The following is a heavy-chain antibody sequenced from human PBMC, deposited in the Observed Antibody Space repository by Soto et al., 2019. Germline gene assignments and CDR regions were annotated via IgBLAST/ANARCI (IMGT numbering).Heavy chain of an antibody. CDR3: VHMKLGAGWFDP. J-gene: IGHJ5*02. CDR1: GFSLITSEVG. CDR2: IYWDDDK. Sequence: QITLKESGPTVVTPTQPLTLTCTFSGFSLITSEVGVGWIRQPPGKALEWLAVIYWDDDKRYRPSLRSRLTITKATSKNQVVLTMTNMDPVDTATYCCVHMKLGAGWFDPWGQGTLVAVSS. V-gene: IGHV2-5*02. D-gene: IGHD3-3*01.